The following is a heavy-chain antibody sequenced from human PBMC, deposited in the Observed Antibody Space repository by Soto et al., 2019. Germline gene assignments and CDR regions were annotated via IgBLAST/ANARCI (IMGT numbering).Heavy chain of an antibody. CDR3: ASKEHTVTTSPLFDY. CDR2: ISGSGGST. J-gene: IGHJ4*02. Sequence: GGSLRLSCAASGFTFSSYAMSWVRQAPGKGLEWVSAISGSGGSTYYADSVKGRFTISRDNSKNTLYLQMNSLRAEDTAVYYCASKEHTVTTSPLFDYWGQGTLVTVSS. CDR1: GFTFSSYA. V-gene: IGHV3-23*01. D-gene: IGHD4-17*01.